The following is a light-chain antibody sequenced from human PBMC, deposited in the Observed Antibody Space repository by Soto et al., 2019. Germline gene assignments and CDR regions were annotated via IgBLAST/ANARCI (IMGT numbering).Light chain of an antibody. CDR2: GAS. CDR3: QKYNSVPLT. Sequence: DIHMKQSPPSLAASVGDRVTITCRASQGISNYLAWYQQKPGKVPKLLIYGASTLQSGVPSRFSGSGSGTDFTLTISSLQPEDVVTYYCQKYNSVPLTFGPGTKVYIK. V-gene: IGKV1-27*01. J-gene: IGKJ3*01. CDR1: QGISNY.